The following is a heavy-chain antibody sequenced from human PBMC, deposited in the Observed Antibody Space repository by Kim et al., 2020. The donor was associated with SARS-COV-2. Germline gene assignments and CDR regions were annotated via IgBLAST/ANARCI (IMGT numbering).Heavy chain of an antibody. J-gene: IGHJ4*02. D-gene: IGHD3-22*01. V-gene: IGHV4-34*01. CDR2: INHSGST. Sequence: SETLSLTCAVYGGSFSGYYWSWIRQPPGKGLEWIGEINHSGSTNYNPSLKSRVTISVDTSKNQFSLKLSSVTAADTAVYYCARLSYYYDSSGYYLDYWGQGTLVTVSS. CDR1: GGSFSGYY. CDR3: ARLSYYYDSSGYYLDY.